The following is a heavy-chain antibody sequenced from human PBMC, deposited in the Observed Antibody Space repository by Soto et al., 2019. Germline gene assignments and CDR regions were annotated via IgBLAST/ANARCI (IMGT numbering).Heavy chain of an antibody. CDR2: INTNSGGT. CDR3: ARWVGASNWFDP. J-gene: IGHJ5*02. Sequence: QVQLVQYGAEVKEPGASVKVSCKASGYTFTGYHIHWVRQAPGQGLEWMGWINTNSGGTNYAQKFQGWVTMTRDTSINTAYVELSRLRSDDTAVYYCARWVGASNWFDPWGQGTLVTVSS. D-gene: IGHD1-26*01. CDR1: GYTFTGYH. V-gene: IGHV1-2*04.